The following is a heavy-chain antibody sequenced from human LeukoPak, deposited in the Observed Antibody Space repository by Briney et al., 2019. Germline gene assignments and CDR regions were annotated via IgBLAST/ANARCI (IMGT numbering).Heavy chain of an antibody. CDR2: ISPIFGIA. J-gene: IGHJ4*02. CDR1: GGTFTSYA. V-gene: IGHV1-69*04. CDR3: AREGSSSEPY. D-gene: IGHD6-6*01. Sequence: ASVKVSCTASGGTFTSYAISWVRQAPGQGLEWMGRISPIFGIANYAQKFQGRVTITADKSTSTAYMELSSLNSEDTAVYYCAREGSSSEPYWGQGTLVTVSS.